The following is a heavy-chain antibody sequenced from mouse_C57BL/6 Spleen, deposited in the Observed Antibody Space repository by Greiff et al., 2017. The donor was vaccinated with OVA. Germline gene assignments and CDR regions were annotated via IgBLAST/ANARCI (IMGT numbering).Heavy chain of an antibody. Sequence: LVESGAELARPGASVKMSCKASGYTFTSYTMHWVKQRPGQGLEWIGYINPSSGYTKYNQKFKDKATLTADKSSSTAYMQLSSLTSEDSAVYYCAREGNYVWFAYWGQGTLVTVSA. D-gene: IGHD2-1*01. CDR2: INPSSGYT. V-gene: IGHV1-4*01. J-gene: IGHJ3*01. CDR1: GYTFTSYT. CDR3: AREGNYVWFAY.